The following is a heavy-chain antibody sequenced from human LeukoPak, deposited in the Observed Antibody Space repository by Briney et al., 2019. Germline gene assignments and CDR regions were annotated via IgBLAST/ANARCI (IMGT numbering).Heavy chain of an antibody. J-gene: IGHJ4*02. D-gene: IGHD4-17*01. CDR1: GFTFSSYW. Sequence: GGSLRLSCAASGFTFSSYWMHWVRHAPGKGLVWVSRINGDGSSTTYADTVKGRFTISRDNAKSTLYLQRNSLRAEDTAMYYCARALTTSATVTTGYWGQGTLVTVSS. CDR2: INGDGSST. CDR3: ARALTTSATVTTGY. V-gene: IGHV3-74*01.